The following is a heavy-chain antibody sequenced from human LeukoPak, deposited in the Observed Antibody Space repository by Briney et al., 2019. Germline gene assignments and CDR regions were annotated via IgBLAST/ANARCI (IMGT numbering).Heavy chain of an antibody. CDR2: INPSGGST. V-gene: IGHV1-46*01. CDR3: ARDAAASSWYLQNKDGWFDP. J-gene: IGHJ5*02. CDR1: GYTFTSYY. D-gene: IGHD6-13*01. Sequence: ASVKVSCKASGYTFTSYYMHWVRQAPGQGLEWMGIINPSGGSTSYAQKFQGRVTMTRDTSTSTVYMELSSLRSEDTAVYYCARDAAASSWYLQNKDGWFDPWGQGTLVTVSS.